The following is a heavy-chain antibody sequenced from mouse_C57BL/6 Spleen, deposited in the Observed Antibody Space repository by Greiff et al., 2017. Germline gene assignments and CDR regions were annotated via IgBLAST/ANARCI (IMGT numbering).Heavy chain of an antibody. D-gene: IGHD2-4*01. V-gene: IGHV1-7*01. CDR2: INPSSGYT. J-gene: IGHJ1*03. CDR1: GYTFTSYW. CDR3: ARGGLGYYDYGDWYFDV. Sequence: QVNVKQSGAELAKPGASVKLSCKASGYTFTSYWMHWVKQRPGQGLEWIGYINPSSGYTKYNQKFKDKATLTADKSSSKAYMQLSSLTTEDSAVYYCARGGLGYYDYGDWYFDVWGTGTTVTVSS.